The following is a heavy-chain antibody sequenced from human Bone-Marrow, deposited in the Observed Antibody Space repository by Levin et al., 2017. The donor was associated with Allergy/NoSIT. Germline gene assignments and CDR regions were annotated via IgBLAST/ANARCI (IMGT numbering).Heavy chain of an antibody. Sequence: PGGSLRLSCAASGFTFRSYAMYWVRQAPGKGLEWVSAISYDGSNEYYGDSVKGRFTISRDNSKNTLDLQMNSLRAEDTAVYYCAKEQLAYGLDVWGQGTTVTVSS. V-gene: IGHV3-30-3*01. CDR1: GFTFRSYA. CDR2: ISYDGSNE. J-gene: IGHJ6*02. D-gene: IGHD5-24*01. CDR3: AKEQLAYGLDV.